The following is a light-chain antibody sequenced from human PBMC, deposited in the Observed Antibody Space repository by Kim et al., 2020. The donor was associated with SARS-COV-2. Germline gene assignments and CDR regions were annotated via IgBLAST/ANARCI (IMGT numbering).Light chain of an antibody. CDR2: DVS. V-gene: IGLV2-14*03. J-gene: IGLJ1*01. Sequence: GQSVTISCTGSSSDIGAYNFISWYQQHPGKAPKLIIFDVSKRPSGISDRFSGSKSGNTASLTISGLYSEDEAEYFCNSYTSGSTFAFGTGTKVTVL. CDR1: SSDIGAYNF. CDR3: NSYTSGSTFA.